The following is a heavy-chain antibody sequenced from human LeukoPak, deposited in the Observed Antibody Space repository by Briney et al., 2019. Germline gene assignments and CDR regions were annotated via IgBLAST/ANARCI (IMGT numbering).Heavy chain of an antibody. V-gene: IGHV3-23*01. CDR3: AKSVGATLFDY. J-gene: IGHJ4*02. D-gene: IGHD1-26*01. Sequence: GGSLRLSCAASGFTFSSYAMSWVRQAPGKGLERVSGISGSGGNTYYADSVKGRFTISRDNSKNTLYLQMNSLRAEDTAVYYCAKSVGATLFDYWGQGTLVTVSS. CDR1: GFTFSSYA. CDR2: ISGSGGNT.